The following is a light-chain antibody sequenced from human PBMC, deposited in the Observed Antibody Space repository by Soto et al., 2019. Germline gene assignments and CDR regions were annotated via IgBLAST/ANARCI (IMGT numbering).Light chain of an antibody. Sequence: EKVMTQSPATLSVSPGERATLSCRASQSVSSNLAWYQQKPSQAPRLLIYGASTRATANPARFSGSGSGTEFTLTISSLQFLDFSVYYCEQCTNPPHPFGGGTKV. J-gene: IGKJ4*01. V-gene: IGKV3-15*01. CDR2: GAS. CDR1: QSVSSN. CDR3: EQCTNPPHP.